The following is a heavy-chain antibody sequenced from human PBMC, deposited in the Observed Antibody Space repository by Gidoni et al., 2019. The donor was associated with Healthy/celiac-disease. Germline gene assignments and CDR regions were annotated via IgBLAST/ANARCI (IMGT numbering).Heavy chain of an antibody. CDR2: ISWNSGSI. CDR1: GFTFDDYA. CDR3: AKGDSSGYYYSYYFDY. D-gene: IGHD3-22*01. Sequence: EVQLVESGGGLVQPGRSLRLSCAASGFTFDDYAMHWVRQAPGKGLEWVSGISWNSGSIGYADSVKGRFTISRDNAKNSLYLQMNSLRAEDTALYYCAKGDSSGYYYSYYFDYWGQGTLVTVSS. J-gene: IGHJ4*02. V-gene: IGHV3-9*01.